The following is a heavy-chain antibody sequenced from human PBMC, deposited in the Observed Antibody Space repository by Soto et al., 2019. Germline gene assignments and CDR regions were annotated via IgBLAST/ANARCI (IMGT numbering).Heavy chain of an antibody. CDR2: ISTYNANA. J-gene: IGHJ4*02. CDR1: GYTFRNFG. CDR3: ARENSYFDY. V-gene: IGHV1-18*01. Sequence: QIQLLQSGAEVKKPGASVKVTCKASGYTFRNFGISWVRQAPGQGLEWMGWISTYNANANYAQKFQGRLTMTADTSTSTAYMELRSLRSDDTDVYYCARENSYFDYWGQGTLVTVSS.